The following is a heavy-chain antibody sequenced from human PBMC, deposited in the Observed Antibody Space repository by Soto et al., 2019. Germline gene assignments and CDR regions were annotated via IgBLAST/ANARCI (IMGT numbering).Heavy chain of an antibody. J-gene: IGHJ6*02. D-gene: IGHD3-16*01. CDR1: GYSFTSYW. CDR3: ARHGGRLPYLTAADGMDV. V-gene: IGHV5-10-1*01. Sequence: PGESLKISCKGSGYSFTSYWISWVRQMPGKGLEWMGRIDPSDSYTNYSPSFQGHVTISADKSISTAYLQWSSLKASDTAMYYCARHGGRLPYLTAADGMDVWGQGTTVTVSS. CDR2: IDPSDSYT.